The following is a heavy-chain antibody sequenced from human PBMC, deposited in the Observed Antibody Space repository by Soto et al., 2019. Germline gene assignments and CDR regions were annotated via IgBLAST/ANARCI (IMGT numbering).Heavy chain of an antibody. D-gene: IGHD2-21*01. CDR1: GLMYSSYS. CDR3: ARVISCGGGTCSSVHQYYGMDV. J-gene: IGHJ6*02. CDR2: ISLSGSQI. V-gene: IGHV3-21*01. Sequence: EVQLVESGGGLVKPGGSVRLSCVASGLMYSSYSMSWVRQAPGKGLEWVAFISLSGSQINYAASVEGRFTISRDNAKNALYLQMNTVRVEVTAIYYCARVISCGGGTCSSVHQYYGMDVWGPGTTVTVSS.